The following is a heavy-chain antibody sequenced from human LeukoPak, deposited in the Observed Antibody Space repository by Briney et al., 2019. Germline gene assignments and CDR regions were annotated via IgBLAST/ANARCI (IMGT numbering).Heavy chain of an antibody. CDR3: ASTTAYYYDSSGYCFDY. J-gene: IGHJ4*02. CDR2: IYYSGST. CDR1: GGSISSYY. V-gene: IGHV4-59*01. D-gene: IGHD3-22*01. Sequence: SETLSLTCTVSGGSISSYYWSWIRQPPAKGLEWIGYIYYSGSTNYNPSLKSRVTISVDTSKNQFSLKLSSVTAADTAVYYCASTTAYYYDSSGYCFDYWGQGTLVTVSS.